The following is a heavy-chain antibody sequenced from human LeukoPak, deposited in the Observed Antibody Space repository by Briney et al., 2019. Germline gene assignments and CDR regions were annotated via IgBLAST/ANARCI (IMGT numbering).Heavy chain of an antibody. D-gene: IGHD3-3*01. CDR2: INTYNGNT. V-gene: IGHV1-18*01. CDR3: ARTRAGDFWSGYYGIDY. CDR1: GYTFNSYV. J-gene: IGHJ4*02. Sequence: ASVKVSCKASGYTFNSYVISWVRQAPGQGLEWMGWINTYNGNTNYAQKLQGKVTMTTDTSTSTAYMELRSLRSDDRAMYYCARTRAGDFWSGYYGIDYWGQGTPVTVSS.